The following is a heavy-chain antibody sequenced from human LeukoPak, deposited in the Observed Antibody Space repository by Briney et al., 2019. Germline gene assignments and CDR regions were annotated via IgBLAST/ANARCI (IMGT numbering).Heavy chain of an antibody. CDR1: GYSISSGYY. V-gene: IGHV4-38-2*02. J-gene: IGHJ5*02. CDR2: IYHSGNT. Sequence: SETLSLTCTVSGYSISSGYYWGWIRQPPGKGLEWIGSIYHSGNTYYNPSLTSRVTISMDTSKNQFSLKLSSVTAADTAVYYCARGYGSGNGWFDPWGQGTLVTVSS. D-gene: IGHD3-10*01. CDR3: ARGYGSGNGWFDP.